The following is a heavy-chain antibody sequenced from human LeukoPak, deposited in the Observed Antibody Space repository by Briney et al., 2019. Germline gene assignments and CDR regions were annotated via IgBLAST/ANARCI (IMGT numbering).Heavy chain of an antibody. CDR1: RFTFSNHG. CDR3: ARDREARYFDY. V-gene: IGHV3-33*01. Sequence: GGSLRHSCAASRFTFSNHGMHWVRQAPGKGLEWVAVIWYDGSKKYYADSVKGRFTISRDNSRNTLYLQMNSLRVEDTAVYYCARDREARYFDYWGQGTLVAVSS. CDR2: IWYDGSKK. D-gene: IGHD1-26*01. J-gene: IGHJ4*02.